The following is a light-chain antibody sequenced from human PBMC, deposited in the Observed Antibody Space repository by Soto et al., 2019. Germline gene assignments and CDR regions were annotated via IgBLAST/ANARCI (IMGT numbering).Light chain of an antibody. CDR3: HHYET. J-gene: IGKJ1*01. V-gene: IGKV3-20*01. CDR1: QSVSRSY. CDR2: GAS. Sequence: FVLTHAPCTLSLSPVYRATLSCMASQSVSRSYLGWYQQKPGQAPRLLMYGASIRAAGVPDRFSGSGSGTEFTLTISRLEPEDFTVYYCHHYETFGQGTKVDIK.